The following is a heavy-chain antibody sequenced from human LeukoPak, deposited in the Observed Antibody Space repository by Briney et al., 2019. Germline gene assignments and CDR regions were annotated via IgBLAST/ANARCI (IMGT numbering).Heavy chain of an antibody. CDR1: GFTFSSYS. CDR2: ISSSSSTI. CDR3: AREQIQQQLPLDY. D-gene: IGHD6-13*01. Sequence: GGSLRLSCAASGFTFSSYSMNWVRQAPGKGLEWVSYISSSSSTIYYADSVKGRFTISRDNAKNSLYLQMNSLRAEDTAVYYCAREQIQQQLPLDYWGQGTLVTVSS. V-gene: IGHV3-48*01. J-gene: IGHJ4*02.